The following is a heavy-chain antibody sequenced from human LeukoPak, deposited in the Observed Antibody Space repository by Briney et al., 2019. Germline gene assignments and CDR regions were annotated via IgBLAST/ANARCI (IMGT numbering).Heavy chain of an antibody. CDR2: IYHSGGT. CDR3: ARGPYCSSTSCYYYYYYGMDV. V-gene: IGHV4-4*02. CDR1: GGSISSSNW. J-gene: IGHJ6*02. D-gene: IGHD2-2*01. Sequence: SETLSLTCAVSGGSISSSNWWSWVRQPPGKGLEWIGEIYHSGGTNYNPSLKSRVTISVDKSKNQFSLKLSSVTAADTAVYYCARGPYCSSTSCYYYYYYGMDVWGQGTTVTVSS.